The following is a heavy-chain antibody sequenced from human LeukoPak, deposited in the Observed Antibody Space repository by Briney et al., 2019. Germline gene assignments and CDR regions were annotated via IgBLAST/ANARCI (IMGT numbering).Heavy chain of an antibody. V-gene: IGHV5-51*01. CDR2: IYPGDSDT. CDR1: GYSFTSYW. Sequence: GESLKISCKGSGYSFTSYWIGWVRQMPGKGLEWMGIIYPGDSDTRYSPSFQGQVTISAAKSISTAYLQWSSLKASDTAMYYCARTRGYGGNRGYWYFDLWGRGTLVTVSS. D-gene: IGHD4-23*01. CDR3: ARTRGYGGNRGYWYFDL. J-gene: IGHJ2*01.